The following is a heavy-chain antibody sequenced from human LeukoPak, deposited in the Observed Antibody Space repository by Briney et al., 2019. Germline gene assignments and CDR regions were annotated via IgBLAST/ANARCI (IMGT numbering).Heavy chain of an antibody. CDR2: IYTSGRT. CDR3: AREGLSSTPTYCMDP. CDR1: GGSLSSGSYY. J-gene: IGHJ5*02. Sequence: SETLSLTCAVSGGSLSSGSYYWGWGRQTAGRGLEWVRRIYTSGRTNYNPSLKSRVTISEDTSNNQFYLKLSTVTAADTAVYYCAREGLSSTPTYCMDPWGQGTLVTVSS. V-gene: IGHV4-61*02. D-gene: IGHD2-2*01.